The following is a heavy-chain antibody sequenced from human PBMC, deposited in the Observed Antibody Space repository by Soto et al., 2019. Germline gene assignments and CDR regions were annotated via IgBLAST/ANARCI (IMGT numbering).Heavy chain of an antibody. J-gene: IGHJ4*02. D-gene: IGHD6-19*01. CDR1: GFTFSSYA. CDR3: AKELVTYVAGDPRPYFDY. Sequence: GGSLRLSCAASGFTFSSYAMSWVRQAPGKGLEWVSAISGSGGSTYYADSVKGRFTISRDNSKNTLYLQMNSLRAEDTAVYYCAKELVTYVAGDPRPYFDYWGQGTLVTVSS. CDR2: ISGSGGST. V-gene: IGHV3-23*01.